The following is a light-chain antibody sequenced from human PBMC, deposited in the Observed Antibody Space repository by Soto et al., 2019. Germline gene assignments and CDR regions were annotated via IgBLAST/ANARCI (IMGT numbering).Light chain of an antibody. CDR2: DVS. Sequence: QSVLTQPRSVSGSPGQSVTISCTAPSTDVGGFTYISWYQQHPGKGPRLIIYDVSKRPSGVPDRFSGSKSGSTASLTISGLQAEDEADYYCCSYAGSSSWVFGGGTKVTVL. V-gene: IGLV2-11*01. CDR1: STDVGGFTY. CDR3: CSYAGSSSWV. J-gene: IGLJ3*02.